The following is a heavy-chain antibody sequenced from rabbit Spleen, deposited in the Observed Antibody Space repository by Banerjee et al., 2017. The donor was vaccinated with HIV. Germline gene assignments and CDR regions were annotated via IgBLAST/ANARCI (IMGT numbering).Heavy chain of an antibody. V-gene: IGHV1S45*01. J-gene: IGHJ4*01. D-gene: IGHD1-1*01. Sequence: QEQLEESGGDLVKPGASLTLTCTASGFSFSSNYVMCWVRQAPGKGLEWIACISVGSSDNTYYASWAKGRFTISKTSSTTVTLQMTSLTAADTATYFCARDLSGAIGWNFYLWGQGTLVTVS. CDR2: ISVGSSDNT. CDR1: GFSFSSNYV. CDR3: ARDLSGAIGWNFYL.